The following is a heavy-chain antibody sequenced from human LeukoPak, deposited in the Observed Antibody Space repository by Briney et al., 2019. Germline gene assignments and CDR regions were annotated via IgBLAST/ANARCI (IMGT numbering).Heavy chain of an antibody. CDR2: ISAYNGNT. V-gene: IGHV1-18*01. D-gene: IGHD3-22*01. Sequence: ASVKVSCKASGYTFTSYGISWVRQAPGQGLEWMGWISAYNGNTNYAQKLQGRVTMTTDTSTSTAYMELRSLKSDDTAVYYCARDRLDYYDSSGYSDYWGQGTLVTVSS. CDR1: GYTFTSYG. CDR3: ARDRLDYYDSSGYSDY. J-gene: IGHJ4*02.